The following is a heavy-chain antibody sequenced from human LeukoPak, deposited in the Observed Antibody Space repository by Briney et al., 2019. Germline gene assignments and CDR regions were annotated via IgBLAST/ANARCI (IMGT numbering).Heavy chain of an antibody. V-gene: IGHV5-51*01. J-gene: IGHJ4*02. D-gene: IGHD1-14*01. CDR1: GYTFTNYW. CDR3: AGLPHRSFHF. Sequence: KPGESLKISCKGSGYTFTNYWIGWVRQMLGKGLEWMGIIHPGDPDTRYSPSFQGQVTISVDKSVSTAYLQWSSLKASDTAMYFGAGLPHRSFHFWGQGTRVTVSS. CDR2: IHPGDPDT.